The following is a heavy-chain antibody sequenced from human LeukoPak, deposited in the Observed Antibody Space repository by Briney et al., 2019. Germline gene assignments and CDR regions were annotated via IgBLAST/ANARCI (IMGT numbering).Heavy chain of an antibody. CDR1: GGSISSYY. Sequence: ASETLSLTCTVSGGSISSYYWGWIRQPPGKGLEWIGYIYYSGNTKYNPSLKSRVTISLDTSKNQFSLKLSSVTAADTAVYYCARDARYYDSSGYYAFDIWGQGTMVTVSS. V-gene: IGHV4-59*01. J-gene: IGHJ3*02. CDR3: ARDARYYDSSGYYAFDI. CDR2: IYYSGNT. D-gene: IGHD3-22*01.